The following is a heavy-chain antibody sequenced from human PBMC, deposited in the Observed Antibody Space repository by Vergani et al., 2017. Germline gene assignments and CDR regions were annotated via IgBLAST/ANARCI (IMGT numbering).Heavy chain of an antibody. CDR2: IAAGGGAT. V-gene: IGHV3-23*01. J-gene: IGHJ4*02. CDR3: VRKWLTNEEVDY. CDR1: GFTFTDYG. D-gene: IGHD5-12*01. Sequence: EVQLLESGGGSVQPGGSLRLSCAASGFTFTDYGMTWVRQAPGRGLEWVSTIAAGGGATFYADSVKGRVTISRDNSKNILYLQLRTLRVDDSAIYYCVRKWLTNEEVDYWGQGTLVTVSS.